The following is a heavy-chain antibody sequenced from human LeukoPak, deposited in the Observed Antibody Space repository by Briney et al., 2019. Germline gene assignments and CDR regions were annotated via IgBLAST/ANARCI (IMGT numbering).Heavy chain of an antibody. V-gene: IGHV3-23*01. D-gene: IGHD3-3*01. J-gene: IGHJ4*02. CDR3: AKTTYYDFWSGYPFDY. CDR2: ISGSGGST. CDR1: GFTFSSYA. Sequence: GGSLRLSCAASGFTFSSYAMSWVRQAPGKGLEWVSAISGSGGSTYYADSVKGRFTISRDNSNNTLYLQMNSLRAEYTAVYYCAKTTYYDFWSGYPFDYWGQGTLITVSS.